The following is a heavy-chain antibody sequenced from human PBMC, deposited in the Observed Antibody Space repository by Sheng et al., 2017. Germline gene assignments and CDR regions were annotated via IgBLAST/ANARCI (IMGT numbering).Heavy chain of an antibody. CDR3: AKEGSSGWPNWREFDY. CDR1: GFTFSSYG. V-gene: IGHV3-23*04. CDR2: ISGSGGST. D-gene: IGHD6-19*01. Sequence: EVQLVESGGGLVQPGGTLRLSCAASGFTFSSYGMSWVRQAPGKGLEWVSAISGSGGSTYYADSVKGRFTISRDNSKNTLYLQMNSLRAEDTAVYYCAKEGSSGWPNWREFDYWGQGTLVTVSS. J-gene: IGHJ4*02.